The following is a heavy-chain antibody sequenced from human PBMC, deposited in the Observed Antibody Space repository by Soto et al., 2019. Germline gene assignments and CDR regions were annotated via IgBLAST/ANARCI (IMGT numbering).Heavy chain of an antibody. CDR1: GGSISSYY. V-gene: IGHV4-59*01. D-gene: IGHD4-17*01. J-gene: IGHJ3*01. CDR3: ARAYGLDAFDF. Sequence: SETLSLTCTVSGGSISSYYWSWIRQPPGKGLEWIGYIYYSGITDYNPSLKSRVTISVDTSKSQFSLKLSSVTAADTAVYYCARAYGLDAFDFWGQGTMVTVSS. CDR2: IYYSGIT.